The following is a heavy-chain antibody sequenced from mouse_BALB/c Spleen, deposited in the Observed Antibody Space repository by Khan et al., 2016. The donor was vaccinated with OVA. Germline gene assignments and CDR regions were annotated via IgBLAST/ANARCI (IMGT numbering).Heavy chain of an antibody. Sequence: EVQLQESGPGLVKPSQSLSLTCTVTGYSITSEYTWNWIRQFPGNTLEWMGFISYSGNTRYNPSLKSRISITRDTSKNQFFLQLNSVTSDDTATYVCSRKDYYDYDPFPYWGQGTVVTVSA. CDR3: SRKDYYDYDPFPY. CDR2: ISYSGNT. CDR1: GYSITSEYT. J-gene: IGHJ3*01. D-gene: IGHD2-4*01. V-gene: IGHV3-2*02.